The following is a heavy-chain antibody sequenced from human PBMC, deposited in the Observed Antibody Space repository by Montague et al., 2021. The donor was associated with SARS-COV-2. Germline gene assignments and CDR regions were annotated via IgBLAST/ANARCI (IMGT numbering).Heavy chain of an antibody. CDR2: ISSGSDTK. V-gene: IGHV3-48*04. CDR1: GFTFNSHS. D-gene: IGHD2-15*01. J-gene: IGHJ6*02. CDR3: VREEIQEVTGWSDGIDV. Sequence: SLRLSCAASGFTFNSHSMNWVRQAPGKGLEWVSFISSGSDTKYYIDSVKGRFTISRDNAKNSLFLQMNSLRAEDTAVYYCVREEIQEVTGWSDGIDVWGQGTTVTVSS.